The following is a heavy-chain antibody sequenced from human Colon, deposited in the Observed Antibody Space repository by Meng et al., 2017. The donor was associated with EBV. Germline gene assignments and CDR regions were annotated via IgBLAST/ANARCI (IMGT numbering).Heavy chain of an antibody. CDR2: IHHSGSA. CDR1: GGSMSIVNYY. D-gene: IGHD2-21*01. Sequence: VLQQEPGPGLVEPSQTLSVTCTVSGGSMSIVNYYCGWIGHPPGKCLEWIGYIHHSGSAYYNPSLKSRVSISVDTSKNQFSLNLNSMTAADTAVYYCASFDHIPRRNYFDYWGQGTLVTVSS. V-gene: IGHV4-30-4*01. CDR3: ASFDHIPRRNYFDY. J-gene: IGHJ4*02.